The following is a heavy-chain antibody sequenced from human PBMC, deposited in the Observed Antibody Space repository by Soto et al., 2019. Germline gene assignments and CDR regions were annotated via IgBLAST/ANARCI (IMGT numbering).Heavy chain of an antibody. J-gene: IGHJ6*03. Sequence: QLQLQESGPGLVKPSETLSLTCTVSGGSISSSSFYWGWVRQPPGKGLEWIGSVSHRGSTYYNPPLTSRVTISVDTSKNHFSLKLNSVTAADTAVYYCVSPYNFYFMDVWGKGTPVTVSS. CDR1: GGSISSSSFY. D-gene: IGHD3-16*01. V-gene: IGHV4-39*02. CDR3: VSPYNFYFMDV. CDR2: VSHRGST.